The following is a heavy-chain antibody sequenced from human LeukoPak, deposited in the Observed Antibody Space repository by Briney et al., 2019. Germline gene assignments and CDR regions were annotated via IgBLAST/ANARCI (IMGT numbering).Heavy chain of an antibody. Sequence: GGSLRLSCEASGIIFSNYDMSCVRQAPGKGLQWVSSISGSGGSTYYAGSVKGRFTISRDNSKKTLSLQLDSLRAEDTAVYYCARQWGSGMDVWGQGTTVTVSS. V-gene: IGHV3-23*01. CDR1: GIIFSNYD. D-gene: IGHD3-16*01. CDR2: ISGSGGST. CDR3: ARQWGSGMDV. J-gene: IGHJ6*02.